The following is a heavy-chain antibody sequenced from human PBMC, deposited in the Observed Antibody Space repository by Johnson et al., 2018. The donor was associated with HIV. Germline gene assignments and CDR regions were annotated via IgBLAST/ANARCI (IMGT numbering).Heavy chain of an antibody. CDR2: ISYDGSNK. V-gene: IGHV3-30-3*01. CDR1: GFTFSSYA. J-gene: IGHJ3*02. D-gene: IGHD5-24*01. CDR3: AREGGDGYSPSAFDI. Sequence: QVQLVESGGGLVKPGGSLRLSCAASGFTFSSYAMHWVRQAPGKGLEWVAVISYDGSNKYYADSVKGRFTISRDNSKNTLYLQMNSLRAEDTAVYYCAREGGDGYSPSAFDIWGQGTMVTVSS.